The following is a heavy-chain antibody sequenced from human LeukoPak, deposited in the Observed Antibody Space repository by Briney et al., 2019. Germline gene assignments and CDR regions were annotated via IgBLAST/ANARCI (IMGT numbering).Heavy chain of an antibody. CDR1: GGSISSYY. CDR2: IYYSGST. Sequence: SETLSLTCTVSGGSISSYYWSWIRQPPGKGLEWIGCIYYSGSTNYNPSLKSRVTISVDTSKNQFSLKLSSVTAADTAVYYCARGWYSSGWYPRGDYGMDVWGQGTTVTVSS. D-gene: IGHD6-19*01. V-gene: IGHV4-59*01. J-gene: IGHJ6*02. CDR3: ARGWYSSGWYPRGDYGMDV.